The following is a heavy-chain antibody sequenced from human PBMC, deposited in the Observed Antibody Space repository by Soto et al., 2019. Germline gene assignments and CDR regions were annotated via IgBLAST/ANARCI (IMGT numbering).Heavy chain of an antibody. CDR2: IIPFSGTT. CDR3: VRSPLIRGVVRGLDV. D-gene: IGHD3-10*01. Sequence: QVQLVQSGAEVKKPGSSVKVSCGTSGNTFINYAISWVRQAPGQGLEWMGGIIPFSGTTSYTQNFQGGVTFTGDIRMTPGYQQLSSLKPRDTAVYYCVRSPLIRGVVRGLDVWGQGTTTTVFS. J-gene: IGHJ6*02. V-gene: IGHV1-69*06. CDR1: GNTFINYA.